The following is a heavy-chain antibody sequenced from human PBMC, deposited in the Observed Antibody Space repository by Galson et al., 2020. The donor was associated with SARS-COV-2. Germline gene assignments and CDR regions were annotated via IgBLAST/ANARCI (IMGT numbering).Heavy chain of an antibody. V-gene: IGHV3-9*01. CDR1: GFTFDDYA. D-gene: IGHD4-4*01. CDR2: ISWNSGSI. CDR3: AKSATVTVYYYYYMDV. J-gene: IGHJ6*03. Sequence: SLKISCAASGFTFDDYAMHWVRQAPGKGLEWVSGISWNSGSIGYADSVKGRFTISRDNAKNSLYLQMNSLRAEDTALYYCAKSATVTVYYYYYMDVWGKGTTVTVSS.